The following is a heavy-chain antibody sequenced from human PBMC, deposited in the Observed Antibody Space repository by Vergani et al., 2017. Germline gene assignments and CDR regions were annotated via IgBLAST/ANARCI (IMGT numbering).Heavy chain of an antibody. CDR3: APDAHSGQRADR. J-gene: IGHJ5*02. Sequence: VQLQESGPGLVKSSETLSLTCSVSFDSIRNLYCNWIRQPPGKGLEWIGSIHYSENTNYNPSLKTRVTISVDTSKNQFSLTLTSVTAADTAVYYCAPDAHSGQRADRWGQGILVTVTS. D-gene: IGHD6-19*01. CDR2: IHYSENT. CDR1: FDSIRNLY. V-gene: IGHV4-59*11.